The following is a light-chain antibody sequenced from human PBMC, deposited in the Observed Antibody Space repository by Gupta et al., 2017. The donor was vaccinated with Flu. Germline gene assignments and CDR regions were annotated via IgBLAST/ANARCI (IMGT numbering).Light chain of an antibody. J-gene: IGKJ2*02. CDR1: LNIYTY. Sequence: PDPLHLSSGDRDTIPCGVSLNIYTYLDWYQQKPGQAPRLLMYGVSNRVSGVPERFSGSGSGTDYTLTISRLQSEDFAIYYCQQNVQSPCTFGQGTKVEIK. CDR3: QQNVQSPCT. V-gene: IGKV3-15*01. CDR2: GVS.